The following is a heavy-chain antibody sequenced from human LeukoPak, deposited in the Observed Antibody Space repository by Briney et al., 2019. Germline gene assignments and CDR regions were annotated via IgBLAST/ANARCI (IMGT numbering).Heavy chain of an antibody. J-gene: IGHJ4*02. CDR1: GYSFTSYW. Sequence: GESLKISCKGSGYSFTSYWIGWVRQMPGKGLEWMGTIYPGDSDTRYSPSFQGQVTISADKSISTAYLQWSSLKASDTAMYYCARQGGYVWGSYRYTLPFDYWGQGTLVTVSS. CDR3: ARQGGYVWGSYRYTLPFDY. D-gene: IGHD3-16*02. V-gene: IGHV5-51*01. CDR2: IYPGDSDT.